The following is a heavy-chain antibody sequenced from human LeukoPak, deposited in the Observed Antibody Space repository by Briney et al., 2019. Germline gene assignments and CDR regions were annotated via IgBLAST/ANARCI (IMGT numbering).Heavy chain of an antibody. CDR2: IRSKIDGETT. CDR3: TTGDDY. Sequence: GGSLRLSCAASGFLFINAWMSWVRQAPGKGLEWVGRIRSKIDGETTDYAAPVKGRFTISRDDSNNTLFLQMNSLKTEDTAVYYCTTGDDYWGQGTLVAVSS. V-gene: IGHV3-15*01. J-gene: IGHJ4*02. CDR1: GFLFINAW.